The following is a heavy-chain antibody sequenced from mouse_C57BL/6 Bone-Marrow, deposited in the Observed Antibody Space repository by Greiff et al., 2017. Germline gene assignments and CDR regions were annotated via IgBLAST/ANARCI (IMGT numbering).Heavy chain of an antibody. Sequence: EVMLVESGGDLVKPGGSLKLPCAASGFTFSSYGMSWVRQTPDKRLEWVATISSGGSYTYYPDSVKGRFTISRDNAKNTLYLQMSSLKSEDTALYYCARQGTWFAYWGQGTLVTVSA. V-gene: IGHV5-6*01. CDR2: ISSGGSYT. CDR3: ARQGTWFAY. CDR1: GFTFSSYG. J-gene: IGHJ3*01.